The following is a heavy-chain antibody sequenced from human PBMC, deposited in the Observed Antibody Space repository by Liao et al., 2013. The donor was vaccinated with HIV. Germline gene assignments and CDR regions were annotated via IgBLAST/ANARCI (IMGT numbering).Heavy chain of an antibody. CDR1: GESFSDHR. Sequence: QVQQQQWGATLLKPSETLSLTCDVYGESFSDHRWGWVRQPPGKVMEWIGEIHQSGSTDYNPSLKSRVTISGDISLRLTSVTAADTAVYYCARRKVGGDAFDFWGPRH. J-gene: IGHJ3*01. CDR3: ARRKVGGDAFDF. CDR2: IHQSGST. D-gene: IGHD3-16*01. V-gene: IGHV4-34*02.